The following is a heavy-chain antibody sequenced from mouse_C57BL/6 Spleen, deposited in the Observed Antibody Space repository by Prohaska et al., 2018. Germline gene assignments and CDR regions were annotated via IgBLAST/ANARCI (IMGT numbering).Heavy chain of an antibody. CDR2: IDPSDSYT. Sequence: GAELVKPGALVKLSCKASGYTFTSYWMQWVKQRPGQGLEWIGEIDPSDSYTNYNQKFKGKATLTVDTSSSTAYMQLSSLTSEDSAVYYCTRGRGPGYWGQGTTLTVSS. CDR1: GYTFTSYW. V-gene: IGHV1-50*01. J-gene: IGHJ2*01. CDR3: TRGRGPGY.